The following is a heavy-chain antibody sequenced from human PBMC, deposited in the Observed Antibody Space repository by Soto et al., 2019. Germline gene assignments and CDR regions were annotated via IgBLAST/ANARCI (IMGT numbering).Heavy chain of an antibody. CDR3: ARAGGGDIVVVPAAIYDAFDI. V-gene: IGHV5-10-1*01. Sequence: GESLKISCKGSGYSLTSHWISWVRQMPGKGLEWMGRIDPSDSYTNYSPSFQGHVTISADKSISTAYLQWSSLKASDTAMYYCARAGGGDIVVVPAAIYDAFDIWGQGTMVTVSS. CDR2: IDPSDSYT. J-gene: IGHJ3*02. CDR1: GYSLTSHW. D-gene: IGHD2-2*02.